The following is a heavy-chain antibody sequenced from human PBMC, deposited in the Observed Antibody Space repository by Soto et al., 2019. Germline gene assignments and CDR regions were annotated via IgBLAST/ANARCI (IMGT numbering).Heavy chain of an antibody. J-gene: IGHJ4*02. CDR3: ARASGGAVAEFDY. CDR2: IYYSGNT. CDR1: GGSISSGGYY. Sequence: SDTLSLTCSVSGGSISSGGYYWNWIRQHPERCLEWIGYIYYSGNTVLNPSLTSRATISRDTSKNEFSLTLTSLTAEDTAVYFCARASGGAVAEFDYWGEVRLVT. D-gene: IGHD6-19*01. V-gene: IGHV4-31*03.